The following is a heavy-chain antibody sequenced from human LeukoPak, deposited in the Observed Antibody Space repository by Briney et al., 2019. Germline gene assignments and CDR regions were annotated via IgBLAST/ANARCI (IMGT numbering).Heavy chain of an antibody. CDR3: GKLVGATIRAKRGAFDI. Sequence: PGGSLRLSCAASGFTFSSYWMSWVRQAPGKGLEWVANIKQDGSEKYYADSVKGRFTISRDNSKNTLYLQMNSLRAEDTAVYYCGKLVGATIRAKRGAFDIWGQGTMVTVSS. D-gene: IGHD1-26*01. J-gene: IGHJ3*02. V-gene: IGHV3-7*01. CDR2: IKQDGSEK. CDR1: GFTFSSYW.